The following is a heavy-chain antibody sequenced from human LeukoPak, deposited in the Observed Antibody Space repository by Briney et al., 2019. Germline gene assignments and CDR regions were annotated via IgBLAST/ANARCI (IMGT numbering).Heavy chain of an antibody. CDR1: GGSISSGGYC. CDR3: ARDLNYYGSGGGFDP. V-gene: IGHV4-31*03. D-gene: IGHD3-10*01. Sequence: PSQTLSLTCTVSGGSISSGGYCWSWIRQHPGKGLEWIGYIYYSGNTYYNPSLKSRVTISVDTSKNQFSLKLSSVTAADTAVYYCARDLNYYGSGGGFDPWGQGTLVTVSS. CDR2: IYYSGNT. J-gene: IGHJ5*02.